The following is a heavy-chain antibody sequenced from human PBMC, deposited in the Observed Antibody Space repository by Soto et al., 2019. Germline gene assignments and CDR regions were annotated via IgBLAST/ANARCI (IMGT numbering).Heavy chain of an antibody. CDR2: IWYDGNNK. CDR3: ARGLHSLFDY. Sequence: GGSLRLSCAASGFTFSNYGMHWVRQAPGKGLEWVAVIWYDGNNKYYADSVKGRFTISRDDSNNTLYVQMTSLRAEDTAVYYCARGLHSLFDYWGQGTLVTVSS. V-gene: IGHV3-33*01. J-gene: IGHJ4*02. D-gene: IGHD2-21*01. CDR1: GFTFSNYG.